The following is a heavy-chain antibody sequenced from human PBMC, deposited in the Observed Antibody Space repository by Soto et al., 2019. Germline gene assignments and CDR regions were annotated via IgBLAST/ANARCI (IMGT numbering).Heavy chain of an antibody. D-gene: IGHD1-26*01. Sequence: QVQLVQSGAEVKKPGSSVKVSCKASGGTFSSYTISWVRQAPGQGLEWMGRIIPILGIANYAQKFQGRVNXTXDIXTGPAYMERSSLRSEDTAVYYWARDLGGSDPGGDIWGQGTMVAVSS. J-gene: IGHJ3*02. CDR1: GGTFSSYT. CDR3: ARDLGGSDPGGDI. CDR2: IIPILGIA. V-gene: IGHV1-69*08.